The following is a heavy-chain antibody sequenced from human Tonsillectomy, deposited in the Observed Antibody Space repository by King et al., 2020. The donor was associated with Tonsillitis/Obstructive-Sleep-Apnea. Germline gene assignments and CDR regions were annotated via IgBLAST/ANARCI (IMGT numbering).Heavy chain of an antibody. CDR3: AREQTSSDRSGPRDFDY. Sequence: QLVQSGAEVKKPGASVKVSCKTSGHTFTAYYMHWVRQAPGQGLEWMGWINPNNYGTNYAQKFQGRVTMTRDTSISTAYMELNRLTSDDTAVYYCAREQTSSDRSGPRDFDYWGQGTLVTVSS. D-gene: IGHD3-22*01. V-gene: IGHV1-2*02. CDR2: INPNNYGT. CDR1: GHTFTAYY. J-gene: IGHJ4*02.